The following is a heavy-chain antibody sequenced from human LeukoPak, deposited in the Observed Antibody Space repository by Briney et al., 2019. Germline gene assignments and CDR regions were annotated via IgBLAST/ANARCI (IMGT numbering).Heavy chain of an antibody. CDR3: AKGRGAFDI. D-gene: IGHD3-10*01. CDR2: ISNDGSNK. CDR1: GFTFSSYG. V-gene: IGHV3-30*18. Sequence: GRSLRLSCVASGFTFSSYGMHWVRQAPGKGLEWVAVISNDGSNKYYADSVNDQFTISRDNSKNTLYLQMYILRAEDTAVYYCAKGRGAFDIWGQGTMVTVSS. J-gene: IGHJ3*02.